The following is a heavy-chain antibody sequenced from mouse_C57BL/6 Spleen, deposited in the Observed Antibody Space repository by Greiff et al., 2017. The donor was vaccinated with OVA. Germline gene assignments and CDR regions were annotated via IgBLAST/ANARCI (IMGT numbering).Heavy chain of an antibody. Sequence: EVKLQQSGPELVKPGASVKISCKASGYTFTDYYMNWVKQSHGKSLEWIGDINPNNGGTSYNQKFKGKATLTVDKSSSTAYMELRSLTSEDSAVYYCALLTGDFDYWGQGTTLTVSS. CDR3: ALLTGDFDY. V-gene: IGHV1-26*01. D-gene: IGHD4-1*01. CDR2: INPNNGGT. CDR1: GYTFTDYY. J-gene: IGHJ2*01.